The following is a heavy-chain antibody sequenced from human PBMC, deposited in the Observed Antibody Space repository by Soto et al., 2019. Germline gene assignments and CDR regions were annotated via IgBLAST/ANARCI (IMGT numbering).Heavy chain of an antibody. CDR1: GFTFSSYS. V-gene: IGHV3-48*01. CDR3: ARDYCSSTSCYDV. J-gene: IGHJ6*02. CDR2: ISIGSSTI. Sequence: EVQLVESGGGLVQPGGSLRLSCAASGFTFSSYSMNWVRQAPGKGLEWVSYISIGSSTIYYADSVKGRFTISRDNAKNSRYLQMDSLRAEDTAVYYCARDYCSSTSCYDVWGQGTTVTVSS. D-gene: IGHD2-2*01.